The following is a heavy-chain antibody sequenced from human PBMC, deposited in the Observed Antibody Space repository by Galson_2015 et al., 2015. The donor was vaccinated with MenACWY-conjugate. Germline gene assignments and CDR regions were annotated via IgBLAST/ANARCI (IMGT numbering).Heavy chain of an antibody. J-gene: IGHJ3*01. Sequence: SLRLSCAASGFTLSAYWMTWVRQAPGKGPEWVANIKRDGSDKHYLDSVEGRFTISRDNARNSLYLQMDSLRAEDTAVYYCARDSSPSGVGNYFDAFDLWGQGTKVSVSP. CDR2: IKRDGSDK. CDR3: ARDSSPSGVGNYFDAFDL. CDR1: GFTLSAYW. V-gene: IGHV3-7*03. D-gene: IGHD1-7*01.